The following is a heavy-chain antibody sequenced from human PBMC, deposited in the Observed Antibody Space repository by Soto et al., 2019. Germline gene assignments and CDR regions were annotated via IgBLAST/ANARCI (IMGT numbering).Heavy chain of an antibody. CDR3: ARRLQLRPLDY. CDR2: ITVYNGNT. J-gene: IGHJ4*02. Sequence: ASVKVSCKASGYTFTSFGIGWVRQAPGQGLEYMGWITVYNGNTNYAQKFQDRVTMTVDTSTNTAYMELRSLKSADTGVYYCARRLQLRPLDYWGQGTLVTVSS. CDR1: GYTFTSFG. V-gene: IGHV1-18*01. D-gene: IGHD5-12*01.